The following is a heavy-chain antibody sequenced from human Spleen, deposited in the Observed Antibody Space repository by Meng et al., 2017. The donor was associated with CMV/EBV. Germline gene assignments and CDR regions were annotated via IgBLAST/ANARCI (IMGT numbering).Heavy chain of an antibody. D-gene: IGHD3-16*02. Sequence: QLCVSWGGLDQPGRFPNLSFAASGFTFRRYGMHWVLQPPGKGLEWVAVISYNEGKHYYAPPEKGRFTITRYDSKNPMYLPMNSPRAEATAVYYCARVIGRSFDYWGQGTLVTVSS. V-gene: IGHV3-30*19. CDR2: ISYNEGKH. J-gene: IGHJ4*02. CDR3: ARVIGRSFDY. CDR1: GFTFRRYG.